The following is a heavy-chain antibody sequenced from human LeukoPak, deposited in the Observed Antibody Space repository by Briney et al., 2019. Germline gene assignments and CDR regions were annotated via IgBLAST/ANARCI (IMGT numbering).Heavy chain of an antibody. V-gene: IGHV3-23*01. CDR3: AKDWSSGLDYYDSSGPPFDP. CDR1: GFTFSSYA. D-gene: IGHD3-22*01. CDR2: ISGSGGST. J-gene: IGHJ5*02. Sequence: GGSLRLSCAASGFTFSSYAMSWVRQAPGKGLEWVSAISGSGGSTYYADSVKGRFTISRDNSKNTLYLQMNSLRAEDTAVYYCAKDWSSGLDYYDSSGPPFDPRGQGTLVTVSS.